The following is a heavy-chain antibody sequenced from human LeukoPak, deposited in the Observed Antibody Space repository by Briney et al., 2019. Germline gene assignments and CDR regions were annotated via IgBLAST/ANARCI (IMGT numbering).Heavy chain of an antibody. CDR1: GFTFSSYS. V-gene: IGHV3-48*01. CDR2: ISSSSSTI. CDR3: ARAPSSSPNDY. D-gene: IGHD6-13*01. J-gene: IGHJ4*02. Sequence: GGSLRLSCAASGFTFSSYSMNWVRQAPGKGLEWVSYISSSSSTIYYADSVKGRFTISRDNAKNSLYLQMNSLRAEDTAVYYCARAPSSSPNDYWGQGTLVTVSS.